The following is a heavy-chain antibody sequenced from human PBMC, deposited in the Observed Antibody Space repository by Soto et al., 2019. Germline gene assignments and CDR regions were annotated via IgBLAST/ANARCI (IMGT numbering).Heavy chain of an antibody. D-gene: IGHD1-1*01. J-gene: IGHJ4*02. CDR1: GFTFRNYG. V-gene: IGHV3-33*01. Sequence: VQLVESGGGVVQPGKSVRLSCAASGFTFRNYGMHWVRQAPGKGLEWVAVIWYDGSDKYYVDSVKGRFTISRDNSKNTLYLRMNSLRAEDTAVYDCARGGPNGSHFDYWGQGTRVTVSS. CDR2: IWYDGSDK. CDR3: ARGGPNGSHFDY.